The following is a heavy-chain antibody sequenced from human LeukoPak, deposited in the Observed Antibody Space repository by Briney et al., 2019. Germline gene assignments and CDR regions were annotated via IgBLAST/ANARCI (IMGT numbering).Heavy chain of an antibody. Sequence: SETLSLTCTVSGSSISNYYWGWIRQAPGKGLEWIGSIYYSGNTYYNSSLKSRVTISLDTSKNQFSLNLFSVTAADTAMYYCARGPRITMIVGAAWPRARGEKAFDIWGQGTMVTVSS. V-gene: IGHV4-39*07. D-gene: IGHD3-22*01. CDR2: IYYSGNT. J-gene: IGHJ3*02. CDR1: GSSISNYY. CDR3: ARGPRITMIVGAAWPRARGEKAFDI.